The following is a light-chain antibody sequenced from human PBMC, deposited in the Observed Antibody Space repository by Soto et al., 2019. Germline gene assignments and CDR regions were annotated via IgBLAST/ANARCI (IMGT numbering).Light chain of an antibody. J-gene: IGLJ1*01. CDR3: SSYAGGSYV. CDR1: SSDVGGYNY. CDR2: EVS. V-gene: IGLV2-8*01. Sequence: QAVLSQPPSASGSLGQAVAISCTGTSSDVGGYNYVSWYQQHPGKAPKLMIYEVSKRPSGVPDRFSGSKSGNTASLTVSGLQAEDEADYYCSSYAGGSYVFGTGTKVTVL.